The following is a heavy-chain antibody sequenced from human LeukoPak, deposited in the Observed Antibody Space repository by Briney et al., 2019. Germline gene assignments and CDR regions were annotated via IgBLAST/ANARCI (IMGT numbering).Heavy chain of an antibody. Sequence: ASVKVSCTASGYTFTGYYMHWVRQAPGQGLEWMGWINPNSGGTNYAQKFQGRVTMTRDTSISTAYMELSRLRSDDTAVYYCARALGYCSSTSCYIDDYWGQGTLVTVSS. J-gene: IGHJ4*02. V-gene: IGHV1-2*02. D-gene: IGHD2-2*02. CDR2: INPNSGGT. CDR1: GYTFTGYY. CDR3: ARALGYCSSTSCYIDDY.